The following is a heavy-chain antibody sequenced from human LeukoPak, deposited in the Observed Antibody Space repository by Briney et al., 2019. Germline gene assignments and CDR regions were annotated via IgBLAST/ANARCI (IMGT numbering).Heavy chain of an antibody. D-gene: IGHD2-2*01. CDR2: ISGSGGST. CDR1: GFTFSSYA. Sequence: GGSLRLSCAASGFTFSSYAMSWVRQAPGKGLEWVSAISGSGGSTYYADSVKGRFTISRDNSKNTLYLQMNSLRAEDTAVYYCAKSNVNNVVVPAATFDYWGQGTLVTVSS. V-gene: IGHV3-23*01. J-gene: IGHJ4*02. CDR3: AKSNVNNVVVPAATFDY.